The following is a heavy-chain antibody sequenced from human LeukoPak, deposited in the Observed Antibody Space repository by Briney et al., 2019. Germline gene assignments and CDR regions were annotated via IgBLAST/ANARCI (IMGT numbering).Heavy chain of an antibody. D-gene: IGHD6-13*01. CDR3: ARGKGSYSSSWYPFYYYYYGMDV. CDR2: IKQDGSEK. J-gene: IGHJ6*02. Sequence: PGGSLRLSCAASGFTFSSYWMSWVRQAPGKGLEWVANIKQDGSEKYYVDSVKGRFTISRGNAKNSLYLQMNSLRAEDTAVYYCARGKGSYSSSWYPFYYYYYGMDVWGQGTTVTVSS. CDR1: GFTFSSYW. V-gene: IGHV3-7*04.